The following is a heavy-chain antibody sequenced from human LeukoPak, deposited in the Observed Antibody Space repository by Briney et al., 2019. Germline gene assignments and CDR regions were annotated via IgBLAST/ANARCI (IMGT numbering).Heavy chain of an antibody. CDR1: GGTFSSYA. CDR2: MNPNSGNT. Sequence: GASVKVSCKASGGTFSSYAISWVRQAPGQGLEWMGWMNPNSGNTGYAQKFQGRVTMTRNTSISTAYMELSSLRSEDTAVYYCARMLSQVVVVIGAFDIWGQGTMVTVSS. D-gene: IGHD2-15*01. CDR3: ARMLSQVVVVIGAFDI. J-gene: IGHJ3*02. V-gene: IGHV1-8*02.